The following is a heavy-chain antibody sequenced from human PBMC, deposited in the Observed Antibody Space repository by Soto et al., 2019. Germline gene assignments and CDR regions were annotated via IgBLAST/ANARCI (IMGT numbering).Heavy chain of an antibody. CDR3: ARDRPRYSSSAWDYYYYGMDV. V-gene: IGHV1-69*06. Sequence: QVQLVQSGAEVKKPGSSVKVSCKASGGTFSSYAISWVRQAPGQGLEWMGGIIPIFGTANYAQKFQGRVTITADKSTSTANMERSSLRSEDTAVYYCARDRPRYSSSAWDYYYYGMDVWGQGTTVTVSS. CDR2: IIPIFGTA. J-gene: IGHJ6*02. D-gene: IGHD6-13*01. CDR1: GGTFSSYA.